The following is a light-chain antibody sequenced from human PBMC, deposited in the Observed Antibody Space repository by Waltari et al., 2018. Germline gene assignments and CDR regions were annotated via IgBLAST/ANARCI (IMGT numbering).Light chain of an antibody. CDR3: SSYTSSLEV. CDR1: SSDVGGYNY. Sequence: QSALTQPASVSGSPGQSITISCTGTSSDVGGYNYVSWYQQHPGKAPKLMIYDVSNRPSGVSNRFSGSKSGNTASPTISGLQAEDEADYYCSSYTSSLEVFGGGTKLTVL. V-gene: IGLV2-14*03. J-gene: IGLJ2*01. CDR2: DVS.